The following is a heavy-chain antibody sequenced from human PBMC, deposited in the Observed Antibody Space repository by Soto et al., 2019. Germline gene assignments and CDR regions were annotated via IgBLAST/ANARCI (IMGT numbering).Heavy chain of an antibody. V-gene: IGHV4-39*01. D-gene: IGHD3-22*01. CDR2: IYYSGGT. CDR3: AIHSSGYVTFDY. Sequence: SETLSLTCTVSGGSISSSSYYWGWIRQPPGKGLEWIGSIYYSGGTYYNPSLKSRVTISVDTSKNQFSLKLSSVTAADTAVYYCAIHSSGYVTFDYWGQGTLVTVSS. CDR1: GGSISSSSYY. J-gene: IGHJ4*02.